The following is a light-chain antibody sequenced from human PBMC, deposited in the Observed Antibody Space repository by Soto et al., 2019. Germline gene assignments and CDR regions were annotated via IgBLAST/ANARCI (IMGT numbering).Light chain of an antibody. Sequence: QSALTQPPSASGSPGQSVSISCTGTGSDVGGYDYVSWYQQRPDKAPKLIIYEVDKRPSGVPDRFSGSKSGNSAHLTVSGLQTEDEADYYCSSYAGRNYAVFGRGTQLTVL. CDR2: EVD. CDR1: GSDVGGYDY. CDR3: SSYAGRNYAV. V-gene: IGLV2-8*01. J-gene: IGLJ7*01.